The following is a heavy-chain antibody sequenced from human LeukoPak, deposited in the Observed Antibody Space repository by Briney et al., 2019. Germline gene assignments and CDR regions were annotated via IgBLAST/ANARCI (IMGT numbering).Heavy chain of an antibody. Sequence: GGSLRLSCAASGFTFSSYAMHWVRQAPGKGLEWVAVISYDGSNKYYADSVKGRFTISRDNSKNTLYLQMNSLRAEDTAVYYCARDHWRDYTLYGAPGMDVWGQGTTVTVSS. J-gene: IGHJ6*02. CDR2: ISYDGSNK. V-gene: IGHV3-30-3*01. CDR1: GFTFSSYA. D-gene: IGHD4-11*01. CDR3: ARDHWRDYTLYGAPGMDV.